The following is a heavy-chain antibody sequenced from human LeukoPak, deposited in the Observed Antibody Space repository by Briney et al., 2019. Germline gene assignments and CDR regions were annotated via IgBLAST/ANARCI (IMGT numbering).Heavy chain of an antibody. D-gene: IGHD6-6*01. Sequence: ASVKVSCKASGGTFSSYAISWVRQAPGQGLEWMGGIIPIFGTANYAQKFQGRVTITADESTSTAYMELSSLRSEDTAGYYCARSVLLAYYFDYWGQGTLVTVSS. V-gene: IGHV1-69*13. CDR2: IIPIFGTA. CDR1: GGTFSSYA. J-gene: IGHJ4*02. CDR3: ARSVLLAYYFDY.